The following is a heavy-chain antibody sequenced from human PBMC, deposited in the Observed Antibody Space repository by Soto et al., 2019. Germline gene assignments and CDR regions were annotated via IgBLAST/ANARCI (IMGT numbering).Heavy chain of an antibody. J-gene: IGHJ6*02. CDR1: GGSISSYY. V-gene: IGHV4-59*01. CDR3: ARDLNYYYGMDV. Sequence: PSETLSLTCTVSGGSISSYYWSWIRQPPGKGLEWIGYIYYSGSTNYNPSLKSRVTISVDTSKNQFSLKLSSVTAADTAAYYCARDLNYYYGMDVWGQGTTVTVSS. CDR2: IYYSGST.